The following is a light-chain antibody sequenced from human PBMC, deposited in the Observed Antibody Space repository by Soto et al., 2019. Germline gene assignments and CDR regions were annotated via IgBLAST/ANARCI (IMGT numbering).Light chain of an antibody. J-gene: IGKJ5*01. CDR3: QQLNSYPQT. CDR2: SAS. V-gene: IGKV1-9*01. CDR1: QGISSY. Sequence: IQLTPSPSSLSASVGARVTITCRASQGISSYLAWYQQKPGKAPKLLVYSASTLQSGVPSRFSGSGSGPDFTLTISSLQPEDSATYFCQQLNSYPQTFGQGTRLEIK.